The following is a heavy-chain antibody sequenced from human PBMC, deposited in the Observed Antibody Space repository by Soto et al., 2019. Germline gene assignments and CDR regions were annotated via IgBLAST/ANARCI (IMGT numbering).Heavy chain of an antibody. CDR3: AKDDIAAAGIFDY. Sequence: QVQLVESGGGVVQPGRSLRLSCAASGFTFSSDGMHWVRQAPGKGLEWVAVISYDGSNKYYADSVKGRFTISRDNSKNTLYLQLTSLRAEDTAVYYCAKDDIAAAGIFDYWGQGTLVTVSS. V-gene: IGHV3-30*18. J-gene: IGHJ4*02. CDR1: GFTFSSDG. D-gene: IGHD6-13*01. CDR2: ISYDGSNK.